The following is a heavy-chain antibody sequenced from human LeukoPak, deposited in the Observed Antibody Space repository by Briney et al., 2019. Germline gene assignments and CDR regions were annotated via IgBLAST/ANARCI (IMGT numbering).Heavy chain of an antibody. CDR3: AREGELSRFDH. D-gene: IGHD3-16*02. CDR1: GGSISSYY. Sequence: SETLSLTCTVSGGSISSYYWSWIRQPPGKGLEWIGYIYYSGSTNYNPSLKSRVTISVDTSKNQFSLKLSSLTAADTAVYYCAREGELSRFDHWGQGTLVTVSS. CDR2: IYYSGST. J-gene: IGHJ5*02. V-gene: IGHV4-59*01.